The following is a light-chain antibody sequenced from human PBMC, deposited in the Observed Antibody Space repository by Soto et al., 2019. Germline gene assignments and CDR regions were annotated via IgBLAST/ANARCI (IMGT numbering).Light chain of an antibody. Sequence: EIVLTQSPGTLSLSPGERATLSCRASQSVSSSYLAWYQQKPGQAPRLLIYGASSSATGIPDRFSGSGSGTDFTFTISRLEPEDFAVYYCQQYGSSSWTFGQGTKVDIK. V-gene: IGKV3-20*01. CDR1: QSVSSSY. J-gene: IGKJ1*01. CDR3: QQYGSSSWT. CDR2: GAS.